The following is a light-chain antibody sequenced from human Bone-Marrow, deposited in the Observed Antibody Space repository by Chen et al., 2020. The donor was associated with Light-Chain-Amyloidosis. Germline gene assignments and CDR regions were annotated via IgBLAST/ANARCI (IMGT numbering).Light chain of an antibody. CDR1: HTISAW. Sequence: DIHMTQSPSPLSASVGDRVTITCRASHTISAWLAWYQQQPGKAPKVLIYQASSLESGVPSRFSGRGSGTEFTLTISSLQPDDFATYYCHQYKSFPWTFGQGTKVE. CDR3: HQYKSFPWT. CDR2: QAS. V-gene: IGKV1-5*03. J-gene: IGKJ1*01.